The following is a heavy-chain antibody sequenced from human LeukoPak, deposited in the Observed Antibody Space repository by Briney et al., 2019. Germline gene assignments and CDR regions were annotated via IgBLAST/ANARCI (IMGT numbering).Heavy chain of an antibody. Sequence: SETLSLTCTVSGGSISSYYWSWIRQPPGKGLEWIGYIYYSGSTNYNPSLKSRVTISVDTSKNQFSLKLSTVTAADTAVYYCARDAGKGSTYYDFWSGYYRIWFYPWGQGTLVTVSS. CDR1: GGSISSYY. J-gene: IGHJ5*02. CDR2: IYYSGST. D-gene: IGHD3-3*01. CDR3: ARDAGKGSTYYDFWSGYYRIWFYP. V-gene: IGHV4-59*01.